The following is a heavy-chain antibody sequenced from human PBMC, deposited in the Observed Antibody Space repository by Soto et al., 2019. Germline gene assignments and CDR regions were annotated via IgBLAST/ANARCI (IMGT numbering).Heavy chain of an antibody. Sequence: WWSLRLSCSASVFTFSSYSMNWFRQAPGKGLEWVSYISSSSSTIYYADSVKGRFTISRDNAKNSLYLQMNSLRDEDTAVYYCARDRSSSGWYIDYWGQGTLVTVSS. CDR1: VFTFSSYS. CDR3: ARDRSSSGWYIDY. D-gene: IGHD6-19*01. V-gene: IGHV3-48*02. J-gene: IGHJ4*02. CDR2: ISSSSSTI.